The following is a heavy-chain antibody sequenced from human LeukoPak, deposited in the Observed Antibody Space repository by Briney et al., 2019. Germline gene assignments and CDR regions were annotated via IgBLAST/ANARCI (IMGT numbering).Heavy chain of an antibody. D-gene: IGHD2-21*01. CDR2: IYYSGST. J-gene: IGHJ4*02. Sequence: PSETLSLTCTVSGGSISGYYWSWIRQPPGKGLEWIGYIYYSGSTTYNPSLKSRVIISVDTSNNQFSLKLSSLTAADTAIYYCARAVNHVYSDYWGQGNLVTVSS. CDR3: ARAVNHVYSDY. CDR1: GGSISGYY. V-gene: IGHV4-59*01.